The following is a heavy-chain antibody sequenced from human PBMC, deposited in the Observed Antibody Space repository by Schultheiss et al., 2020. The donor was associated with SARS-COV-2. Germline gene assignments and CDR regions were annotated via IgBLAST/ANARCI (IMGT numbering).Heavy chain of an antibody. CDR1: GGSISSYY. D-gene: IGHD5-12*01. Sequence: SETLSLTCTVSGGSISSYYWSWIRQPPGKGLEWIGYIYYSGSTNYNPALKSRVTISVDTSKNQFSLKLSSVIAADTAVYYCARAYSGYEVDPSLGWYFDLWGRGTLVTVSS. V-gene: IGHV4-59*08. CDR2: IYYSGST. J-gene: IGHJ2*01. CDR3: ARAYSGYEVDPSLGWYFDL.